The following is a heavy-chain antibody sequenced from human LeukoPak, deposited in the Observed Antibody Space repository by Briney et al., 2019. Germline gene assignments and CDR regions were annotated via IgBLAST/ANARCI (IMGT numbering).Heavy chain of an antibody. J-gene: IGHJ3*02. D-gene: IGHD5-18*01. CDR3: ARVPAAMSYSYGYGAFDI. V-gene: IGHV3-21*01. Sequence: TGGSLRLSCAASGFTFTSYWMSWVRQAPGKGLEWVSSISSSSSYIYYADLVKGRFTISRDNAKNSLYLQMNSLRAEDTAVYYCARVPAAMSYSYGYGAFDIWGQGTMVTVSS. CDR1: GFTFTSYW. CDR2: ISSSSSYI.